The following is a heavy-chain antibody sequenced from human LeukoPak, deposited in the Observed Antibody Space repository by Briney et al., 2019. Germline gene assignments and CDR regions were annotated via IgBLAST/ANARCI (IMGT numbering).Heavy chain of an antibody. CDR2: MNPNSGNT. J-gene: IGHJ6*03. CDR1: GYTFTSHD. CDR3: ARAFWEYQLAAPFYYMDV. Sequence: GASVKVSCKASGYTFTSHDINWVRQATGQGLEWMGWMNPNSGNTGYAQKFQGRVTITRNTSISTAYMELSSLRSEDTAVYYCARAFWEYQLAAPFYYMDVWGKGTTVTVSS. D-gene: IGHD2-2*01. V-gene: IGHV1-8*01.